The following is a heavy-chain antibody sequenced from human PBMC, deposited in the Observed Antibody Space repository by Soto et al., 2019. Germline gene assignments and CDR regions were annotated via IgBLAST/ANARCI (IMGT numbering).Heavy chain of an antibody. CDR2: IYYSGST. J-gene: IGHJ4*02. D-gene: IGHD2-15*01. CDR3: ARHNTLGDSDLDY. CDR1: GGSISSYY. Sequence: PSETLSLTCTVSGGSISSYYWSWIRQPPGKGLEWIGYIYYSGSTNYNPSLKSRVTISVDTSKNQFSLKLSSVTAADTAVYYCARHNTLGDSDLDYWGQGTLVTVSS. V-gene: IGHV4-59*08.